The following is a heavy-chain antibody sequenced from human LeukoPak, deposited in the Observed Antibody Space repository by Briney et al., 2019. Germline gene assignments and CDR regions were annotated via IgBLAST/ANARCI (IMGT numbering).Heavy chain of an antibody. CDR1: GVSISTYD. CDR2: IRYSGTA. J-gene: IGHJ4*02. V-gene: IGHV4-59*08. CDR3: ARLVYASRGYYFDY. D-gene: IGHD3-22*01. Sequence: SETLSLTCTVSGVSISTYDWSWIRQPPGKGLEWIGYIRYSGTANYNPSLRSRVIISIDTSKNQFSLKLSSVTAADTTVYHCARLVYASRGYYFDYWGQGNLVTVSS.